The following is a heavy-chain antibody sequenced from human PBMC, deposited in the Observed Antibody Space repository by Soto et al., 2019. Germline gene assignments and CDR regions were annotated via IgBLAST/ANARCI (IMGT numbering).Heavy chain of an antibody. J-gene: IGHJ6*02. Sequence: GSLRLSCVASGFIFSSYDMHWVRQATGKGLEWVSGIGTAGDTSYPGSVKGRFTISRENAKNSFYLQMNNLRAGDTAVYYCAGGPATAAGTDYYGMDVWGQGTTVTVSS. D-gene: IGHD6-13*01. CDR3: AGGPATAAGTDYYGMDV. V-gene: IGHV3-13*01. CDR1: GFIFSSYD. CDR2: IGTAGDT.